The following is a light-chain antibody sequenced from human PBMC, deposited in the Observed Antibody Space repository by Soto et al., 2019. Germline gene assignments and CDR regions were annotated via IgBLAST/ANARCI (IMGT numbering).Light chain of an antibody. CDR3: QSADSSGSYT. V-gene: IGLV1-47*01. CDR1: SSNIGSDY. CDR2: RDS. Sequence: QSVLTQPPSASGTPGQTVTISCSGSSSNIGSDYVFWYQRLPGTAPKLLIYRDSQRPAGVPDRFSGSKSGSSGSLAISGLRSEDEADYYCQSADSSGSYTFGGGTKLTVL. J-gene: IGLJ3*02.